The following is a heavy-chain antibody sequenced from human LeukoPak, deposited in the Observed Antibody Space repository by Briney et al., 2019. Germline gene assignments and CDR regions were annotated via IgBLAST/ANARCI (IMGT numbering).Heavy chain of an antibody. V-gene: IGHV3-23*01. D-gene: IGHD5-12*01. Sequence: GGSLRPSCAASGFTFSSYAMRWVRQAPGKGLEWVSAISGSGGSTYYADSVKGRFTISRDNSKNTLYPQMNSLRAEDTAVYYCAKRATSRGYSGYDVAYFDYWGQGTLVTVSS. CDR2: ISGSGGST. J-gene: IGHJ4*02. CDR1: GFTFSSYA. CDR3: AKRATSRGYSGYDVAYFDY.